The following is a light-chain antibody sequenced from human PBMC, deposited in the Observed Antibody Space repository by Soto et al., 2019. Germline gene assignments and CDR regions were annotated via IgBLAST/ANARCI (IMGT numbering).Light chain of an antibody. CDR2: GAS. Sequence: EIVMTQSRATLSVSPGERVTLSCRASQSISDNLAWYQQKPGQVPRLLVYGASSRATGIAARVIGGGSGTEFTLTITYLQSEDTAVYYCQQYHKWPPVTFGQGTRLEIK. CDR3: QQYHKWPPVT. CDR1: QSISDN. V-gene: IGKV3-15*01. J-gene: IGKJ5*01.